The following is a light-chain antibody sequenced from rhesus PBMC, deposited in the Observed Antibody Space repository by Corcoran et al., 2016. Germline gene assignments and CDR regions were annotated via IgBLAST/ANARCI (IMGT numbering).Light chain of an antibody. J-gene: IGKJ4*01. CDR2: KAS. V-gene: IGKV1-22*01. CDR1: QGISSW. CDR3: QQYSSRPLT. Sequence: DIQMTQSPSSLSASVGDTVTITCRASQGISSWLAWYQQKPGKALKLLIYKASSLQSGVPSRFSGSGYGTDFTITISSLQSEDFATYYCQQYSSRPLTFGGGTKVELK.